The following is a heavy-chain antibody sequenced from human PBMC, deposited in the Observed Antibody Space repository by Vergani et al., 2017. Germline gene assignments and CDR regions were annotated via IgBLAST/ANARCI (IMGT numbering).Heavy chain of an antibody. Sequence: EVQLLESGGGLVQPGGSLRLSCAASGFTFTKYAMTWVRQAPGKGLELVSTISATVGSTYYADSVKGRFTISRDNSKNTLFLQMNSLRAEDTAVYYCARDLRLLYKRFDPWGQGTLVTVSS. V-gene: IGHV3-23*01. CDR1: GFTFTKYA. D-gene: IGHD5-12*01. CDR3: ARDLRLLYKRFDP. CDR2: ISATVGST. J-gene: IGHJ5*02.